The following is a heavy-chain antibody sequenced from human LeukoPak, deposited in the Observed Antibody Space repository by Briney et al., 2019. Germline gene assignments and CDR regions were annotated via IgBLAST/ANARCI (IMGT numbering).Heavy chain of an antibody. D-gene: IGHD6-25*01. CDR3: ARHLAAAGTRGFDL. CDR1: GGPVTSSW. CDR2: IYHSGTS. J-gene: IGHJ5*02. Sequence: SETLSLTCAVSGGPVTSSWWSWVRQPPGKGLQWIGEIYHSGTSNYDPSLWGRVTISVDKSKNQISLKLSSVTAADTAVYFCARHLAAAGTRGFDLWGQGTLVTVSS. V-gene: IGHV4-4*02.